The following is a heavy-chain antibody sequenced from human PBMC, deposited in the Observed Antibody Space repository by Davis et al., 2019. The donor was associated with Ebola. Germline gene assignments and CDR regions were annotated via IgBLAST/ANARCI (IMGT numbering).Heavy chain of an antibody. CDR2: IYYSGST. CDR3: ARDGNYYFDY. Sequence: PSETLSLTCTVSGGSISSYYWSWIRQPPGKGLEWIGYIYYSGSTYYNPSLKSRVTISVDTSKNQFSLKLSSVTAADTAVYYCARDGNYYFDYWGQGTLVTVSS. D-gene: IGHD1-7*01. V-gene: IGHV4-30-4*01. CDR1: GGSISSYY. J-gene: IGHJ4*02.